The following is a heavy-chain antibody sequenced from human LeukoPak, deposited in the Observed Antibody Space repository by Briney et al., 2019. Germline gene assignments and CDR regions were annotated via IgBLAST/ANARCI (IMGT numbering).Heavy chain of an antibody. V-gene: IGHV3-23*01. J-gene: IGHJ4*02. D-gene: IGHD3-3*01. CDR1: GFTFSSYS. CDR3: AGQGGQGPYYDFWSGYYPPAHFDY. CDR2: ISGSGGST. Sequence: GGSLRLSCAASGFTFSSYSMNWVRQAPGKGLEWVSAISGSGGSTYYADSVKGRFTISRDNSKNTLYLQMNNLRAEDTAVYYCAGQGGQGPYYDFWSGYYPPAHFDYWGQGTLVTVSS.